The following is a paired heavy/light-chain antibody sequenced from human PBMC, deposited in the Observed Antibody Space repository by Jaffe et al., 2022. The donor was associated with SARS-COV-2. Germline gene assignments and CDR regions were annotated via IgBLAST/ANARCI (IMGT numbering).Light chain of an antibody. CDR1: SGHSGYI. Sequence: QPVLTQSASASASLGSSVILTCTLSSGHSGYIIAWHQQQPGKAPRYLMKLERSGIYKKGSGIPDRFSGSSSGADRHLTISSLQSEDEAFYYCETWVNNIRVFGGGTNLTVL. CDR2: LERSGIY. V-gene: IGLV4-60*03. CDR3: ETWVNNIRV. J-gene: IGLJ3*02.
Heavy chain of an antibody. CDR1: GFSFSNYD. V-gene: IGHV3-23*04. Sequence: EVQLVESGGGLEQPGGSLRLSCVASGFSFSNYDMTWVRQAPGKGLEWVSTITSSGSVTDYADYADSVKGRFTVSRDNSENSLYLQMDNLRAEDTAIYYCATATTLTTVLGFWGQGTLVTVSS. CDR3: ATATTLTTVLGF. J-gene: IGHJ4*02. D-gene: IGHD4-4*01. CDR2: ITSSGSVTDYA.